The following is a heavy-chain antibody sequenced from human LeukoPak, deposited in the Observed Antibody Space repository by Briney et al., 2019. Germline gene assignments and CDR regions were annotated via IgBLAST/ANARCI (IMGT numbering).Heavy chain of an antibody. CDR3: AKASGSWLAHCGY. D-gene: IGHD2-15*01. CDR2: ISYDGSNK. J-gene: IGHJ4*02. V-gene: IGHV3-30*18. CDR1: GFTFSNYG. Sequence: GGSLRLSCAASGFTFSNYGMHWVRQAPGKGLEWVAVISYDGSNKHYADSVTGRFTISRDNSKNTLFLQMNTLRAEDTAVYYCAKASGSWLAHCGYWGQGTLVTVSS.